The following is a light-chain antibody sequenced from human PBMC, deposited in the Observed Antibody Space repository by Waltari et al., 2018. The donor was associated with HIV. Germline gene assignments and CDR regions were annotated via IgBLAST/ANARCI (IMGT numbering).Light chain of an antibody. J-gene: IGLJ3*02. V-gene: IGLV1-51*02. Sequence: QSVLTQPPSLSAAPGQRVTISCSGSSVNIGNNYVSWYQQLPGTAPKLLIYENNLRPSGIPGRFYGSKSGTAATLGITGLQTGDEADYYCATWDSDLSVGVFGGGTKLTVL. CDR3: ATWDSDLSVGV. CDR2: ENN. CDR1: SVNIGNNY.